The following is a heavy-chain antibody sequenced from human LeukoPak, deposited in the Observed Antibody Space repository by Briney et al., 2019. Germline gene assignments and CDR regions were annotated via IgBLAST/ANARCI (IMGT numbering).Heavy chain of an antibody. Sequence: SETLSLTCTVSGGSISSYYWSWIRQPPGKGLEWIGYIYYSGSTNYNPSLKSRVTISVDTSKNQFSLRLSSVTAADTAVYYCARLDYDFWSGYYGYWGQGTLVTVSS. V-gene: IGHV4-59*08. D-gene: IGHD3-3*01. CDR1: GGSISSYY. CDR2: IYYSGST. CDR3: ARLDYDFWSGYYGY. J-gene: IGHJ4*02.